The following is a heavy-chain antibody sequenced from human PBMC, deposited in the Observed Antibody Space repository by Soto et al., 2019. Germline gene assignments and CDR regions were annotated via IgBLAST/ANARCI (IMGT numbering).Heavy chain of an antibody. D-gene: IGHD3-3*01. Sequence: EVQLLESGGGLVQPGGSLRLSCAASGFTFSSYAMSWVRQAPGKGLEWVSAISGSGGSTYYADSVKGRFTISRDNSKNTLYLQMNSLRAAETAVYYCAKGHYDFWSGYSDYWGQGTLVTVSS. V-gene: IGHV3-23*01. CDR2: ISGSGGST. CDR1: GFTFSSYA. CDR3: AKGHYDFWSGYSDY. J-gene: IGHJ4*02.